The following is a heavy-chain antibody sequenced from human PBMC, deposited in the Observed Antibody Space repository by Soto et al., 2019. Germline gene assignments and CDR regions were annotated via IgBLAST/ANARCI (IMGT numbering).Heavy chain of an antibody. Sequence: QGHLLESGGGVVQPGRSLRLSCAASGLSFSSSAMHWVRQAPGKGLEWVAMISHDGSHEYYGDSVKGRFSVSRDNSHNTLHLQKNSLRVADTAVYFCARNSDHRLVRGWLDPWGQGTLVTVSS. CDR3: ARNSDHRLVRGWLDP. CDR2: ISHDGSHE. J-gene: IGHJ5*02. V-gene: IGHV3-30-3*01. D-gene: IGHD3-10*01. CDR1: GLSFSSSA.